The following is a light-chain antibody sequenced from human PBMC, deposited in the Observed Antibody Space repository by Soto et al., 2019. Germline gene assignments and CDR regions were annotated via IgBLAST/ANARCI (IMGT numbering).Light chain of an antibody. CDR3: QQYDSLPALS. J-gene: IGKJ4*01. V-gene: IGKV3-20*01. Sequence: EIVLTQSPGTLSLSPGERATLSCRASQSVSSSYLAWYQQKPGQAPRLLIYGASSRATGIPDRFSGSGSGTDFTLTISRLEPEDFATYYGQQYDSLPALSFGGGTKVEMK. CDR1: QSVSSSY. CDR2: GAS.